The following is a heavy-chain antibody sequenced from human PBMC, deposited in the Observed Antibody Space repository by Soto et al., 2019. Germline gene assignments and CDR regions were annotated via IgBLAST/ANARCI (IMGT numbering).Heavy chain of an antibody. CDR3: AKVVVVIATPYGMDV. Sequence: GGSLRLSCAASGFTVSNYAMGWVRQAPGKGLEWVSGISGSGGSTYYADSVKGRFTISRDNSKDTLYLQMNSLRVEDTALYYCAKVVVVIATPYGMDVWGQGTTVTSP. CDR2: ISGSGGST. CDR1: GFTVSNYA. V-gene: IGHV3-23*01. J-gene: IGHJ6*02. D-gene: IGHD3-22*01.